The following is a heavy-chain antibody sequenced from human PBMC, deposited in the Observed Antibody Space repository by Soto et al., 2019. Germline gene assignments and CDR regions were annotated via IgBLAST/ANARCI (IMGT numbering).Heavy chain of an antibody. D-gene: IGHD3-3*01. J-gene: IGHJ5*02. CDR2: IYYSGST. CDR1: GGSISSYY. Sequence: SETLSLTCTVSGGSISSYYWSWIRQPPGKGLEWIGYIYYSGSTNYNPSLKSRVTISVDTSKNQFSLKLSSVTAADTAVYYCARTRNYDFWSGDPPFAPGGQGTLVTVSS. CDR3: ARTRNYDFWSGDPPFAP. V-gene: IGHV4-59*01.